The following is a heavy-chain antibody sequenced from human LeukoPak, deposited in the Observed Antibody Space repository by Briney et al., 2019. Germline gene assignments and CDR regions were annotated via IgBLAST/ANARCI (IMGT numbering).Heavy chain of an antibody. J-gene: IGHJ4*02. CDR1: GFSLTTNGVG. CDR2: IYWDDEK. Sequence: SGPTLVKPTQTLTLTCTFSGFSLTTNGVGVGWIRQPPGKALEGLALIYWDDEKRYSPSLRTRLTITKDPSKSQVVLTLTNLDPLDTATYYCAHLYFYNSGGYSRAFDYWGQGTLVTVSS. D-gene: IGHD3-22*01. V-gene: IGHV2-5*02. CDR3: AHLYFYNSGGYSRAFDY.